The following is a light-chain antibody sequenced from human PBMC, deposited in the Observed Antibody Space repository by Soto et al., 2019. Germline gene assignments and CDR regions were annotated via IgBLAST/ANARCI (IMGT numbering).Light chain of an antibody. CDR3: GTWDSSLSAYV. V-gene: IGLV1-51*01. J-gene: IGLJ1*01. Sequence: QSVLTQPPSVSAAPGQKVTISCSGSSSNIGNNYVSWYQQLPGTAPKLLIYDNNKRPSGIPDRFSGSKSGTSATLGITGLQTGDEADYYCGTWDSSLSAYVFGTWTKLTVL. CDR2: DNN. CDR1: SSNIGNNY.